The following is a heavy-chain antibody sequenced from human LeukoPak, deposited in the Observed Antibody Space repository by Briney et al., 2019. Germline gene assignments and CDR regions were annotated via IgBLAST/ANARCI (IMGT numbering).Heavy chain of an antibody. CDR2: IYYSGST. Sequence: SETLSLTCTVSGGSISSSSYYCGWIRQPPGKGLEWIGSIYYSGSTYYNPSLKSRVTISVDTSKNQFSLKLSPVTAADTAVYYCAREVVPAALYYYYYMDVWGKGTTVTVSS. CDR1: GGSISSSSYY. J-gene: IGHJ6*03. V-gene: IGHV4-39*07. D-gene: IGHD2-2*01. CDR3: AREVVPAALYYYYYMDV.